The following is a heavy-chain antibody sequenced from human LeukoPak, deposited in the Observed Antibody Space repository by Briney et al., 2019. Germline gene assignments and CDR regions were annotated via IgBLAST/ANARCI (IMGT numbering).Heavy chain of an antibody. Sequence: GASVKVSCKASGYTFTSYDINWVRQATGQGLEWMGWMNPNSGNTGYAQKFQGRVTITRNTSISTAYMELSSLRSEDTAVYYCARGLTYYYDSSGYYYVGGGAAFDIWGQGTMVTVSS. J-gene: IGHJ3*02. CDR2: MNPNSGNT. CDR3: ARGLTYYYDSSGYYYVGGGAAFDI. CDR1: GYTFTSYD. D-gene: IGHD3-22*01. V-gene: IGHV1-8*03.